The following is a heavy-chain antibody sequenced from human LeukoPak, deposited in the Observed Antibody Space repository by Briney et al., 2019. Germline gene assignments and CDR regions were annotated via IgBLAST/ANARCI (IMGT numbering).Heavy chain of an antibody. CDR2: INHSGST. CDR3: ARGKQLGHLDY. Sequence: SETLSLTCAVYGGSFSGYYWSWIRQPPGKGLEWIGEINHSGSTNYNPSLKSRVTISVDTSKNQFSLKLSSVTAADTAVYCCARGKQLGHLDYWGQGTLVTVSS. CDR1: GGSFSGYY. J-gene: IGHJ4*02. V-gene: IGHV4-34*01. D-gene: IGHD6-6*01.